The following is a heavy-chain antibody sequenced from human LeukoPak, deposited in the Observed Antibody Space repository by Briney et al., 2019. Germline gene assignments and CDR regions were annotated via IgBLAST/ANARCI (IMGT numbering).Heavy chain of an antibody. Sequence: SETLSLTCTVSGGSISSYYWSWIRQPAGKGLEWIGRIYTNGATNYNPSLKSRVTMSIDTSKNQFSLKFKSVTAADTAVYYCARGPLGSGWYVADWYFGLWGRGALVTVSS. CDR1: GGSISSYY. D-gene: IGHD6-19*01. CDR2: IYTNGAT. V-gene: IGHV4-4*07. CDR3: ARGPLGSGWYVADWYFGL. J-gene: IGHJ2*01.